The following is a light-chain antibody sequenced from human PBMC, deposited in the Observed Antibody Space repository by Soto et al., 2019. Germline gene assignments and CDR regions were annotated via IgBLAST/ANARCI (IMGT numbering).Light chain of an antibody. CDR3: QSFDNSHAV. J-gene: IGLJ2*01. V-gene: IGLV1-40*01. Sequence: QSVLTQPPSVSGAPGQRVTISCTGTSSNIGAGYDVHWYQQLPGTAPRLLIYANNNRPSGVPDRFSASKSGTSASLAITGLQAEDEADDFCQSFDNSHAVFGGGTKLTVL. CDR1: SSNIGAGYD. CDR2: ANN.